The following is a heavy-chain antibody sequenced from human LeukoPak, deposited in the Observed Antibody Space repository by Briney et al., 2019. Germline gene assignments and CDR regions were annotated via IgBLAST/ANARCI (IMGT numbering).Heavy chain of an antibody. CDR2: ISSSSSYI. Sequence: PGGSLRLSCAASGFTFSSYSMNWVRQAPGKGLEWVSSISSSSSYIYYADSVKGRFTISRDNAKNSLYLQMNSLRAEDTAVYYCARDPGPTGWHAYYFDYWGQGTLVTVSS. J-gene: IGHJ4*02. CDR1: GFTFSSYS. V-gene: IGHV3-21*01. CDR3: ARDPGPTGWHAYYFDY. D-gene: IGHD2-15*01.